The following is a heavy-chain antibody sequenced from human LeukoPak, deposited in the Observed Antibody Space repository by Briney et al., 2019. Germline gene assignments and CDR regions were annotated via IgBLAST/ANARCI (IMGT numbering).Heavy chain of an antibody. CDR2: ISGSGGST. J-gene: IGHJ4*02. D-gene: IGHD1-1*01. CDR1: GFTFSSYA. V-gene: IGHV3-23*01. Sequence: GGSLRLSCAASGFTFSSYAMSWVRQAPGKGLEWVSAISGSGGSTYYADSVKGRFSISRDNAKNSLFLQMNSLRAGDTAVYYCAREKASTTGTTDYDYWGQGTLVTVSS. CDR3: AREKASTTGTTDYDY.